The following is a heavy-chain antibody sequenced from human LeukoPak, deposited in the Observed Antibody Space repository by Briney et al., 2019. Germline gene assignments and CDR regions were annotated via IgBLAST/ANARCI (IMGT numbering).Heavy chain of an antibody. CDR3: ARDRASLRGAGVFDY. CDR2: ISSSSGHI. CDR1: GFTFSSNS. Sequence: GGSLRLSCAASGFTFSSNSMNWVRQAPGKGLEWGSSISSSSGHIYYGDSVKGRFTISRDNAKNSLHLQMSSLRADDTAVYYCARDRASLRGAGVFDYWGQGTLVTVSS. J-gene: IGHJ4*02. V-gene: IGHV3-21*01. D-gene: IGHD1-26*01.